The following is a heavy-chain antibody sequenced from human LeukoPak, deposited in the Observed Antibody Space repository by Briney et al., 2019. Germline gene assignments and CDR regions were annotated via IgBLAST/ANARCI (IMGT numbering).Heavy chain of an antibody. Sequence: GGSLRLSCAASGFTFSSYWMHWVRQAPGKGLVWVSRINSDGSSTSYADSVKGRFTVSRDNAKNTLYLQMNSLRAEDTAVYYCAPLRSAANHFDYWGQGTLVTVSS. V-gene: IGHV3-74*01. J-gene: IGHJ4*02. CDR3: APLRSAANHFDY. D-gene: IGHD5-12*01. CDR1: GFTFSSYW. CDR2: INSDGSST.